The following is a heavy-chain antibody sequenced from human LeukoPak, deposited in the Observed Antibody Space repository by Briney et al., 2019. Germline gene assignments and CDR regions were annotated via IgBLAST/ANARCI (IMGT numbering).Heavy chain of an antibody. CDR1: GGSISSYY. CDR2: IYTSGST. CDR3: ARDSYYYGSGSYYLDY. D-gene: IGHD3-10*01. V-gene: IGHV4-4*07. Sequence: SETLSLTCTVSGGSISSYYWSWIRQPAGKGLEWIGRIYTSGSTNYNPSLKSRVTMSVDTSKSQFSLKLSSVTAADTAVYYCARDSYYYGSGSYYLDYWGQGTLVTVSS. J-gene: IGHJ4*02.